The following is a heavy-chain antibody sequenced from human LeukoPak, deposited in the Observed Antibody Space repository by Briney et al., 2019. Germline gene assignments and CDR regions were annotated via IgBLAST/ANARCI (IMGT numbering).Heavy chain of an antibody. J-gene: IGHJ4*02. CDR2: ISTTGTTI. Sequence: GGSLRLSCAASGFTFSSYEMNWVRQAPGKGLEWVSYISTTGTTIYYADSVKGRFTISRDNAKNSLYLQMNSLRAEDTAVYYCARARGSYCDYWSQGTLVTVSS. CDR3: ARARGSYCDY. CDR1: GFTFSSYE. V-gene: IGHV3-48*03. D-gene: IGHD1-26*01.